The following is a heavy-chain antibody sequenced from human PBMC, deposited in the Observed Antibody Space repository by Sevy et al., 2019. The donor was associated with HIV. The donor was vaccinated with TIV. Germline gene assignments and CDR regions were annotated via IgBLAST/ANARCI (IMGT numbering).Heavy chain of an antibody. D-gene: IGHD1-1*01. CDR1: GFTSSDYY. J-gene: IGHJ6*02. V-gene: IGHV3-11*01. Sequence: GGSLRLSCVGFGFTSSDYYMSWIRQAPGKGLEWVSYISGSGSTIDYASSVKVRFTIPRDNAKNSLYLKMNSLRAEDSAVYYCAREKRQDYYYYGMDVWGQGTTVTVSS. CDR3: AREKRQDYYYYGMDV. CDR2: ISGSGSTI.